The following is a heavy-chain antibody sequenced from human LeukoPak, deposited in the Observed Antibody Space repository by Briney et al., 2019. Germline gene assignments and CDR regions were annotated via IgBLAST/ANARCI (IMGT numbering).Heavy chain of an antibody. CDR3: ATGGLDSWLFEGYCDY. D-gene: IGHD3-16*01. CDR1: GFTVSSNY. Sequence: GGSLRLSCAASGFTVSSNYMSWVRQAPGKGLEWVSVIYSGGSTYYADSVNGRFTISRDNSKNTLYLQMNSLRAEDTAVYYCATGGLDSWLFEGYCDYWGQGTLVTVSS. CDR2: IYSGGST. J-gene: IGHJ4*02. V-gene: IGHV3-66*01.